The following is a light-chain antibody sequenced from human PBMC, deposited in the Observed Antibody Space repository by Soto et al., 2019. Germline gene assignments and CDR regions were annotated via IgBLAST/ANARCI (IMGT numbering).Light chain of an antibody. Sequence: IQMTQSPSSLSASVGERVTITCRASQRIRTDLNWYQQRPGKAPKVLIYVASTLQTGVPSRFSGSSSGTDFNLTITSLQPEDFALYYCQQNYKNPHTFGGGTRVEIK. CDR2: VAS. J-gene: IGKJ4*01. V-gene: IGKV1-39*01. CDR3: QQNYKNPHT. CDR1: QRIRTD.